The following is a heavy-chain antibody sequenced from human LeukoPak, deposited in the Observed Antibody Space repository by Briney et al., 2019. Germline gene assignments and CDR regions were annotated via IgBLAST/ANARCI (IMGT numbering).Heavy chain of an antibody. CDR3: AGGYSSGWHPFDY. CDR1: GGSFSGYY. V-gene: IGHV4-34*01. J-gene: IGHJ4*02. CDR2: INHSGST. Sequence: SETLSLTCAVYGGSFSGYYWSWIRQPPGKGLEWIGEINHSGSTNYNPSLKSRVTISVDTSKNQFSLKLSSVTAADTAVYYCAGGYSSGWHPFDYWGQGTLVTVSS. D-gene: IGHD6-19*01.